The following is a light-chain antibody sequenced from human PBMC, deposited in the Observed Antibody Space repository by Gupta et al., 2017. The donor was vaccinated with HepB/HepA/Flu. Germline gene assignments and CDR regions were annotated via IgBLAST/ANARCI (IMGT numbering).Light chain of an antibody. CDR1: QSLLYSPNKKNF. CDR2: WAS. CDR3: QQYHVSPWT. J-gene: IGKJ1*01. V-gene: IGKV4-1*01. Sequence: DIVMTHSPDSLAVSLGERDTLNCKSSQSLLYSPNKKNFLAWYQQKPGQPPKLLIHWASTRESGVPDRFSGSGSVTDFTLTISSLQAEDVAVYFCQQYHVSPWTFGQGTKVEIK.